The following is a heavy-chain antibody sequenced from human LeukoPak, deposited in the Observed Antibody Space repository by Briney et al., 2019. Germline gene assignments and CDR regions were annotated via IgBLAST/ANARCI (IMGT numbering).Heavy chain of an antibody. D-gene: IGHD2-2*01. Sequence: SETLSLTCAVYGGSFSGYYWSWIRQPPGKGLKWTGEMNHSGSTNYNPSVKSRVTMSVDTYNNQVVLKLSSVTAADTAVYYCARGGDQLWFNSWGQGNLVTVSS. CDR3: ARGGDQLWFNS. CDR1: GGSFSGYY. V-gene: IGHV4-34*01. J-gene: IGHJ5*01. CDR2: MNHSGST.